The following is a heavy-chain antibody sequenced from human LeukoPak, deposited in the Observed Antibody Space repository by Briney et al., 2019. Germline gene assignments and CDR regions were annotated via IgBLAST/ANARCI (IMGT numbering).Heavy chain of an antibody. J-gene: IGHJ4*02. CDR2: ISAYNGNT. Sequence: ASVKVSCKASGYTFTSYGISWVRQAPGQVLEWMGWISAYNGNTNYAQKLQGRVTMTTDTSTSTAYMELRSLRSDDTAVYYCARVSKFCSSTSCYLDYWGQGTLVTVSS. D-gene: IGHD2-2*01. CDR1: GYTFTSYG. V-gene: IGHV1-18*01. CDR3: ARVSKFCSSTSCYLDY.